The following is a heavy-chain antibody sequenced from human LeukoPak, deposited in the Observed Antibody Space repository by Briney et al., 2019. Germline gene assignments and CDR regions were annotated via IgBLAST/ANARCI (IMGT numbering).Heavy chain of an antibody. D-gene: IGHD1-14*01. CDR3: AREEMGGTTRSGALT. CDR1: GFSLFSYS. CDR2: ISGNTSYI. V-gene: IGHV3-21*01. J-gene: IGHJ5*02. Sequence: GGSLRLSCVASGFSLFSYSINWVRQAPGKRLEWVSSISGNTSYIYYADSVKGRFTISRDNAKNSLYLQMNSLSAEDTAMYYCAREEMGGTTRSGALTWGQGTLVTVSS.